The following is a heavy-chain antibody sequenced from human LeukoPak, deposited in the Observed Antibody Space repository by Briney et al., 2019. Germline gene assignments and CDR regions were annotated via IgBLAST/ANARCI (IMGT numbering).Heavy chain of an antibody. CDR1: GGTFSSYA. CDR2: IIPIFGTA. J-gene: IGHJ6*03. D-gene: IGHD3-3*01. Sequence: GASVTVSCKASGGTFSSYAISWVRQAPGQGLEWMGGIIPIFGTANYAQKFQGRVTITTDESTSTAYMELSSLRSEDTAVYYCARGVYDFSSYYYYYMDVWGKGTTVTVSS. V-gene: IGHV1-69*05. CDR3: ARGVYDFSSYYYYYMDV.